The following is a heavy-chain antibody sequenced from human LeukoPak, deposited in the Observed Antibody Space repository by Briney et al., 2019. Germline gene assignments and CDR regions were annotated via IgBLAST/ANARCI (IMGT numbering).Heavy chain of an antibody. Sequence: PGGSLRLSCAASGFIVNRYWMSWVRQAPGKGLEWVADIKEDGSEKHCVDSVKGRFTISRDNAENSLYLQMNSLRAEDTAIYYCARDLGVCSGGTCYSVYDYWGQGTLVTVSS. V-gene: IGHV3-7*01. J-gene: IGHJ4*02. CDR2: IKEDGSEK. CDR3: ARDLGVCSGGTCYSVYDY. CDR1: GFIVNRYW. D-gene: IGHD2-15*01.